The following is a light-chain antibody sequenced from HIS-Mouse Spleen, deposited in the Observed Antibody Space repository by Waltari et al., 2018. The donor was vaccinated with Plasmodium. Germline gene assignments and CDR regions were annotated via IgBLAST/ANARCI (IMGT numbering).Light chain of an antibody. J-gene: IGKJ4*01. CDR3: QQYYSTPLT. V-gene: IGKV4-1*01. Sequence: IVMIQPPDSLAVSLRERATINSNSRQSVLYSSNNKNYLAWYQQKPGQPPRLLIYGASTRETGIPDRFSGSGSGTDFTLTISSLQAEDVAVYYCQQYYSTPLTFGGGTKVEIK. CDR1: QSVLYSSNNKNY. CDR2: GAS.